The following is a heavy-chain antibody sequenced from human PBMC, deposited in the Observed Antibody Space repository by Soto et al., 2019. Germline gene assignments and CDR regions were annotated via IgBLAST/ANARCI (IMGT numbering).Heavy chain of an antibody. CDR1: GGSINNFF. CDR2: IYYSGST. J-gene: IGHJ4*02. D-gene: IGHD2-21*02. V-gene: IGHV4-59*01. CDR3: ARGLLAYCGGDCALFDS. Sequence: SETLSLTCTVSGGSINNFFWSWIRQPPGKGLEWIGCIYYSGSTNYNPSLKSRVTISVDTSKNQFSLKVNSVTAADTAVYYCARGLLAYCGGDCALFDSWGQGIMVTVSS.